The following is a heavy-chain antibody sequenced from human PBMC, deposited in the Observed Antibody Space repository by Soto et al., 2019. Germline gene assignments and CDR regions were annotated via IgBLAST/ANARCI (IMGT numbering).Heavy chain of an antibody. CDR2: IFYSGST. CDR3: ATWSNSSGWYGAFDI. J-gene: IGHJ3*02. CDR1: GASINSYF. V-gene: IGHV4-59*01. D-gene: IGHD6-19*01. Sequence: SETLSLTCSVSGASINSYFWTWIRQPPGKGLEWIGYIFYSGSTNYNPSLKSRVTMSIDTSKNQFSLKLTSVTAADTAVYYCATWSNSSGWYGAFDIWGQGTMVTISS.